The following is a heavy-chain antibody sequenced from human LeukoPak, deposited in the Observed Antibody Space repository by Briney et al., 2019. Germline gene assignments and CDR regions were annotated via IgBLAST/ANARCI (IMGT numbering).Heavy chain of an antibody. D-gene: IGHD3-3*01. Sequence: PGGSLRLSCAASGFTFSTYVMVWVRRAPGKGLEWVSSSSVSGSNTFYTDSVKGRFTISRDNTKNSLYLQMNSLRAEDTAVFYCARDQYDTWSRRGNFDSWGQGTLVIVSS. CDR3: ARDQYDTWSRRGNFDS. J-gene: IGHJ4*02. CDR1: GFTFSTYV. CDR2: SSVSGSNT. V-gene: IGHV3-21*04.